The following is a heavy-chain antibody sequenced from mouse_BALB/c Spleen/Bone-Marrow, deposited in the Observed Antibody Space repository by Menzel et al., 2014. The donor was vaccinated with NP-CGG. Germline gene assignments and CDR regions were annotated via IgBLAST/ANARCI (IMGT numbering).Heavy chain of an antibody. J-gene: IGHJ1*01. CDR3: ARQEFAIYWYFDV. Sequence: EVMLVESGAELVKPGASVKLSCSVSGFNIKDTYMHWVKQRPEQGLEWIGRIDPANGNTKYDPKFQDKATITADTSSNTVDLQLSSLTFEDTAVYYCARQEFAIYWYFDVWGAGTTVTVSS. D-gene: IGHD1-3*01. CDR1: GFNIKDTY. CDR2: IDPANGNT. V-gene: IGHV14-3*02.